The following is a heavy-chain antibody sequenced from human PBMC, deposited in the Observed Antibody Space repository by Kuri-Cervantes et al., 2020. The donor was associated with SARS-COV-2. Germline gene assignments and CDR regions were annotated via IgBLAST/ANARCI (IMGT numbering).Heavy chain of an antibody. V-gene: IGHV4-38-2*02. D-gene: IGHD2-2*01. CDR1: GYSIRDGYY. CDR3: ARATPTSPYYFDL. CDR2: IYHTGST. J-gene: IGHJ4*02. Sequence: SETLSLTCTVSGYSIRDGYYWGWIRQPPGKGLEWIGSIYHTGSTYHNPSLNSRITMSVDASKNQFSLKLTSVTAADTAVYFCARATPTSPYYFDLWGQGTLVTVSS.